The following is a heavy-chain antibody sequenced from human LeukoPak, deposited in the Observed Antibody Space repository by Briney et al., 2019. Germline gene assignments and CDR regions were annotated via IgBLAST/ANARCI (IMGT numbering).Heavy chain of an antibody. D-gene: IGHD3-9*01. Sequence: TGGSLRLSCSASGFTFTNYWMTWVRQAPGKGLEWVANIKQDGSEMSYVASVEGRFSVSRDNAKSSLYLQMNSLRPEDTAVYYCARCYAGGFYDILTDWGQGTLVTVSS. CDR3: ARCYAGGFYDILTD. CDR2: IKQDGSEM. J-gene: IGHJ4*02. CDR1: GFTFTNYW. V-gene: IGHV3-7*01.